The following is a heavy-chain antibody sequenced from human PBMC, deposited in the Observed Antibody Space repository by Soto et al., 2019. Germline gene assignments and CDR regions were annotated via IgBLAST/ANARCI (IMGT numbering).Heavy chain of an antibody. J-gene: IGHJ6*02. Sequence: QAELEQSGAEVKKPGASVQVSCKASGYTFTTYGITWVRQAPGLGLEWLGRISVYNGNTDYAQKFQGRVTMTTDTTKNTAYLEPRGLGSDDTAMYFCASGNAVTGYKREGLDPWGQGTTVTVSS. CDR2: ISVYNGNT. CDR3: ASGNAVTGYKREGLDP. CDR1: GYTFTTYG. V-gene: IGHV1-18*01. D-gene: IGHD4-17*01.